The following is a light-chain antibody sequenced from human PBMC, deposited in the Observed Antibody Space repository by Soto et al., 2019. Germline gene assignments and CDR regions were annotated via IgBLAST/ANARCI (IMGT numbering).Light chain of an antibody. CDR2: DVS. CDR3: CSYVGWYSLI. CDR1: SSDVGGYNY. J-gene: IGLJ2*01. Sequence: QSVLTQPRSVSGSPGQSVTISCTGTSSDVGGYNYVSWYQQHPGKAPKLMIFDVSKRPSGVPDRFAGSKSGNTASLTISGLQAEYEADYYCCSYVGWYSLIFGGGTKVTVL. V-gene: IGLV2-11*01.